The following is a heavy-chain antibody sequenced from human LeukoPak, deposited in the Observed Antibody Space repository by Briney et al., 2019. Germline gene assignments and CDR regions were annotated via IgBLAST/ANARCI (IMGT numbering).Heavy chain of an antibody. CDR3: AKAMDTAMVPFDY. J-gene: IGHJ4*02. D-gene: IGHD5-18*01. CDR1: GFTFSTYA. CDR2: ISGSGGST. Sequence: GGSLRLSCTASGFTFSTYAMNWVRQAPGKGLEWVSAISGSGGSTYYADSVKGRFTISRDNSKNTLYLQMNSLRAEDTAVYYCAKAMDTAMVPFDYWGQGTLVTVSS. V-gene: IGHV3-23*01.